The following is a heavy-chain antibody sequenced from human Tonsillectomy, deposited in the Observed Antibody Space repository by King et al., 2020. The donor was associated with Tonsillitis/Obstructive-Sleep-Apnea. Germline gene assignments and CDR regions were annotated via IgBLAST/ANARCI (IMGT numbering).Heavy chain of an antibody. CDR3: ARFRPGGDGVVVAATPDY. CDR1: GYSFTNYW. V-gene: IGHV5-51*03. D-gene: IGHD2-15*01. J-gene: IGHJ4*02. CDR2: IYHGDSNT. Sequence: EVQLVESGAEVKKPGESLKISCKGSGYSFTNYWIDWVRQMPERGLEWMGIIYHGDSNTKYSPSFQGQVTISAHKSISNAYIQCSSLKASDSAMYYCARFRPGGDGVVVAATPDYWGQGTLVTVSS.